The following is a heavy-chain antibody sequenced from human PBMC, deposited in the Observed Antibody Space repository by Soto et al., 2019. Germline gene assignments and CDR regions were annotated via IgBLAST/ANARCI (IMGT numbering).Heavy chain of an antibody. CDR3: AKILVAAAGTGGEYYYYGMDV. CDR2: ISYDGSNK. D-gene: IGHD6-13*01. J-gene: IGHJ6*02. Sequence: GGSLRLSCAASGFTFSSYGMHWVRQAPGKGLEWVAVISYDGSNKYYADSVKGRFTISRDNSKNTLYLQMNSLRAEDTAVYYCAKILVAAAGTGGEYYYYGMDVWGQGTTVTVSS. CDR1: GFTFSSYG. V-gene: IGHV3-30*18.